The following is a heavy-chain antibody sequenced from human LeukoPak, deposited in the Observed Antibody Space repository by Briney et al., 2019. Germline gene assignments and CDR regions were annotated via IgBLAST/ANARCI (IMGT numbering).Heavy chain of an antibody. CDR3: ARVPAVRGVIDYYYGMDV. Sequence: GGSLRLSCAASGFTFSSYAVSWVRQAPGKGLEWVANIKQDGSEKYYVDSVKGRFTISRDNAKNSLYLQMNSLRVEDTAVYYCARVPAVRGVIDYYYGMDVWGQGTTVTVSS. J-gene: IGHJ6*02. CDR2: IKQDGSEK. V-gene: IGHV3-7*01. CDR1: GFTFSSYA. D-gene: IGHD3-10*01.